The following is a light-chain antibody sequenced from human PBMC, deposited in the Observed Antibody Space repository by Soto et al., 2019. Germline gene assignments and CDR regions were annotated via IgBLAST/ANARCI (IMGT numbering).Light chain of an antibody. Sequence: DIVLTQSPATLPLSPGERAAVSCRARQSVSSYLAWYQQNPGQAPRLLIYDASKRTPGIPVRFSGSGSGTDFTLTISSLEPEDFAVDYCQQRSNWSSTFGGGTKVEVK. V-gene: IGKV3-11*01. CDR2: DAS. J-gene: IGKJ4*01. CDR1: QSVSSY. CDR3: QQRSNWSST.